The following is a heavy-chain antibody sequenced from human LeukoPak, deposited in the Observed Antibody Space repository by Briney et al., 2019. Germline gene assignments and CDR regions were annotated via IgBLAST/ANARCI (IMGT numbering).Heavy chain of an antibody. CDR1: GFTVSNNY. Sequence: GRSLRLSCAASGFTVSNNYMSWVRQAPGKGLEWVSVIYRGGSTYYQETVKGGFTISRDNSKNTLYLQMNSLRAEDTGVYFCARGPGIAVAGPFDYWGQGTLVTVSS. V-gene: IGHV3-53*01. CDR2: IYRGGST. D-gene: IGHD6-19*01. J-gene: IGHJ4*02. CDR3: ARGPGIAVAGPFDY.